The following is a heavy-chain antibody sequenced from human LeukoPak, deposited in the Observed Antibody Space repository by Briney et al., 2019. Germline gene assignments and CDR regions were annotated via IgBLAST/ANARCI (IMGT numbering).Heavy chain of an antibody. D-gene: IGHD6-13*01. CDR3: ARGSVRVGMDV. CDR1: GITFSTSD. CDR2: IGTAGDT. V-gene: IGHV3-13*01. Sequence: GGSLRLSCEASGITFSTSDMRWVRQAPGKGLEWVSVIGTAGDTYYADSVKGRFTISRENAKNSLYLQMNSLRAGDTAVYYCARGSVRVGMDVWGQGTTVTVSS. J-gene: IGHJ6*02.